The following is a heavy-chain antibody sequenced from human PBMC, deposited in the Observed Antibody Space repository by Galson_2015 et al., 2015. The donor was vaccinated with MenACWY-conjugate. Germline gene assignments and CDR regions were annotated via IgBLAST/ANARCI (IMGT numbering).Heavy chain of an antibody. CDR1: GFPFSSYW. CDR3: ARALGAATAH. V-gene: IGHV3-74*01. J-gene: IGHJ4*02. Sequence: SLRLSCAASGFPFSSYWMYWVRQAPGEGLVWVSRISSDGSSTTYGDSVKSRFTISRDNAKNTLYLQMNSLRAEDTALYYCARALGAATAHWGQGTLVTVSS. D-gene: IGHD6-13*01. CDR2: ISSDGSST.